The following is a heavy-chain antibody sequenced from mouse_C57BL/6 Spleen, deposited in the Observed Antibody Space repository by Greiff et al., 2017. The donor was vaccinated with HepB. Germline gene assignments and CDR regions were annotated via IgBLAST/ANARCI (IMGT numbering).Heavy chain of an antibody. CDR1: GFNIKDYY. V-gene: IGHV14-1*01. CDR2: IDPEDGDT. D-gene: IGHD1-1*01. J-gene: IGHJ2*01. CDR3: TTDYYGSSYVFDY. Sequence: VQLQQSGAELVRPGASVKLSCTASGFNIKDYYMHWVKQRPEQGLEWIGRIDPEDGDTEYAPKFQGKATMTADTSSNTAYLQLSSLTSEDTAVYYCTTDYYGSSYVFDYWVQGTTLTVSS.